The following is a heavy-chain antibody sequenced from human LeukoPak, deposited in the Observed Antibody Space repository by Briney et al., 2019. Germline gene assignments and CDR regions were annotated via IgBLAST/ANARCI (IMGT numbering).Heavy chain of an antibody. CDR2: TYYSGST. CDR1: GGSISSYY. Sequence: PSETLSLTCTVSGGSISSYYWSWIRQPPGKGLEWIGYTYYSGSTNYNPSLKSRVTISVDTSKNQFSLKLSSVTAADTAVYYCARVHEQQLVLRSDWYFDLWGRGTLVTVSS. V-gene: IGHV4-59*01. CDR3: ARVHEQQLVLRSDWYFDL. D-gene: IGHD6-13*01. J-gene: IGHJ2*01.